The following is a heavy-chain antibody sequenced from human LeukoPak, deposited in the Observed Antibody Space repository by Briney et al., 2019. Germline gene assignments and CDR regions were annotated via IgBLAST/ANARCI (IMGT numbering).Heavy chain of an antibody. CDR2: IYYSGST. J-gene: IGHJ4*02. Sequence: NTSETLSLTCTVSGGSISSYYWSWIRQPPGKGLEWIGYIYYSGSTNYNPSLKSRVTISVDTSKNQFSLKLSSVTAADTAVYYCARLYQDSGYYVDYWGQGTLVTVSS. CDR3: ARLYQDSGYYVDY. D-gene: IGHD3-22*01. V-gene: IGHV4-59*01. CDR1: GGSISSYY.